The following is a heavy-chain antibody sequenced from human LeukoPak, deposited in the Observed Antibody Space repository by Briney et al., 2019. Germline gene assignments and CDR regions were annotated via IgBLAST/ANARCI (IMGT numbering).Heavy chain of an antibody. CDR3: ARGPGIAVAGTGGWFDP. V-gene: IGHV4-34*01. CDR2: INHSGST. Sequence: SETLSLTCAVYGGSFSGYYWSWIRQPPGKGLEWIGEINHSGSTNSNPSLKSRVTVSVDTSKNLFSLKLSSVTAADTAVYYCARGPGIAVAGTGGWFDPWGQGTLVTVSS. CDR1: GGSFSGYY. J-gene: IGHJ5*02. D-gene: IGHD6-13*01.